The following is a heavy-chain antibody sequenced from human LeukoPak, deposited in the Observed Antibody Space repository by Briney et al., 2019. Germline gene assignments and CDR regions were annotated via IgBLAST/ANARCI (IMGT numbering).Heavy chain of an antibody. Sequence: GESLKISCKGSGYSFSSHWIGWVRQMPGKGLEWMGLIYPGDSDTRYSPSFQGQVTISADKSISTAYLQWSSLKASDTALYYCARGKNSVTYSPFDYWAQGTLVTVSS. CDR3: ARGKNSVTYSPFDY. CDR1: GYSFSSHW. CDR2: IYPGDSDT. D-gene: IGHD1-26*01. V-gene: IGHV5-51*01. J-gene: IGHJ4*02.